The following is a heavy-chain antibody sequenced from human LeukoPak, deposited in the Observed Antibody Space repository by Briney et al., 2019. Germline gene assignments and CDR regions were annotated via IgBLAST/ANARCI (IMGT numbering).Heavy chain of an antibody. CDR2: IRYDGVNK. D-gene: IGHD3-3*01. CDR3: AKDWSESLDY. J-gene: IGHJ4*02. CDR1: GFTVSSNS. V-gene: IGHV3-30*02. Sequence: PGGSLRLSCTVSGFTVSSNSMSWVRQAPGKGLEWVAFIRYDGVNKYYADSVKGRFTISRDNSKNTLYLQINSLRAEDTAVYYCAKDWSESLDYWGQGILVTVSS.